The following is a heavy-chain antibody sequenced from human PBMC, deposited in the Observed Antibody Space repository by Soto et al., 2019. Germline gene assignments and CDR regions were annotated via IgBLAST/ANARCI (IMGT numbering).Heavy chain of an antibody. V-gene: IGHV1-2*02. D-gene: IGHD6-19*01. Sequence: ASVKVSCKASGYTFTAYYIHCVRQAPGQGLECMGWIKPNSGDTGYTQKFQGRVTMTRDTSISTAYMELSSLRSDDTAMYYCARGSAVGGNWFDSWGQGTLVTVSS. CDR3: ARGSAVGGNWFDS. CDR2: IKPNSGDT. J-gene: IGHJ5*01. CDR1: GYTFTAYY.